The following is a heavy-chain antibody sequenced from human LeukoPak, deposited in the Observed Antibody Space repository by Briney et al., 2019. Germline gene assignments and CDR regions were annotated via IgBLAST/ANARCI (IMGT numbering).Heavy chain of an antibody. D-gene: IGHD2-21*01. CDR2: INHSGST. J-gene: IGHJ5*02. CDR3: ARVSRFLDWFDP. V-gene: IGHV4-34*01. CDR1: GGSFSGYY. Sequence: SETLSLTCAVYGGSFSGYYWSWIRQPPGKGLEWIGEINHSGSTNYNPSLKSRLTISVDTSKNQFSLKLSPVTAADTAVYYCARVSRFLDWFDPWGQGTLVTVSS.